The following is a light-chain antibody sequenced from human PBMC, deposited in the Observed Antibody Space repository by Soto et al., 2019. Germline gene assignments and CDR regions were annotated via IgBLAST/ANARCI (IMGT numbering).Light chain of an antibody. V-gene: IGKV3-11*01. CDR2: DES. Sequence: EIVLTQSPVTLSLYPGERATLSCRASQSVSSYLAWYQQKTGQAPRLIIYDESNRATGIPARLSGSGSGTDLNLTISRLEPEDFAVYYCQKRSNWPRTFGQGTKVDIK. CDR1: QSVSSY. J-gene: IGKJ1*01. CDR3: QKRSNWPRT.